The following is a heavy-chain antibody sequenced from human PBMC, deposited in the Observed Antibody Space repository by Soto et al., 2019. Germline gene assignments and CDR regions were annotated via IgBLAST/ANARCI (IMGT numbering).Heavy chain of an antibody. D-gene: IGHD3-3*01. J-gene: IGHJ4*02. V-gene: IGHV4-34*01. Sequence: SETLSLTCAVYGGSFSGYYWSWIRQPPGKGLEWIGEINHSGSTNYNPSPKSRVTISVDTSKNQFSLKLSSVTAADTAVYFCARGRRRYDFWSDAVGGYWGQGTLVTVSS. CDR3: ARGRRRYDFWSDAVGGY. CDR2: INHSGST. CDR1: GGSFSGYY.